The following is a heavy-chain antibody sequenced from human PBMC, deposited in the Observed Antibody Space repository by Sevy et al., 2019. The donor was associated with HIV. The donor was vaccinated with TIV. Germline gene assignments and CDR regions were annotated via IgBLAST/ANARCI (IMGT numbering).Heavy chain of an antibody. CDR2: IGHDGNKY. Sequence: GGSLRLYCAASGFTLSSVGIHWVRLTPGTGLEWLAFIGHDGNKYFYGASVKGRITTSRDNSKNTVSLQMNSLRVEDTAIYYCAKDYCIGNDCFLGWFDPRGQGTVVTVSS. J-gene: IGHJ5*02. CDR3: AKDYCIGNDCFLGWFDP. V-gene: IGHV3-30*02. CDR1: GFTLSSVG. D-gene: IGHD2-15*01.